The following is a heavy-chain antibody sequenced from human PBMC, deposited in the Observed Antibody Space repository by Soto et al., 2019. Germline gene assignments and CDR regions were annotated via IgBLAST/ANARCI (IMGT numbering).Heavy chain of an antibody. D-gene: IGHD3-22*01. CDR2: IFSNDEK. Sequence: QVTLKESGPVLVKPTETLTLTCTVSGFSLSNARMGVSWIRQPPGKALEWLAHIFSNDEKSYSTSLKSRLTIANDTSKSQVVLTMTNMDPVDTATYYCARTASGYYYNGMDVWGQGTTVTVSS. CDR3: ARTASGYYYNGMDV. CDR1: GFSLSNARMG. J-gene: IGHJ6*02. V-gene: IGHV2-26*01.